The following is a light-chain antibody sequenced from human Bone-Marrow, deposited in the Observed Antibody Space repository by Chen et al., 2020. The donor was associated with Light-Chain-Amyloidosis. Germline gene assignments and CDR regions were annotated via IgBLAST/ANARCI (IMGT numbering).Light chain of an antibody. Sequence: QTVVTQEPSLTVSPAGKFTLTFSSCTGTVTSGSSAHWFQQKPGQAPQALIYSTTNKHSWTPARFSGSLLGDTAALTLSDVQPEDEGEYYCLLYSGSAQVWMFGGGTKLTVL. CDR3: LLYSGSAQVWM. CDR1: TGTVTSGSS. J-gene: IGLJ3*02. V-gene: IGLV7-43*01. CDR2: STT.